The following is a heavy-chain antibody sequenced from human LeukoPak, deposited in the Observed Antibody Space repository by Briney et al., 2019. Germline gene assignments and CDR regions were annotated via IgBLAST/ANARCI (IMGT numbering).Heavy chain of an antibody. CDR1: GGSISSYY. J-gene: IGHJ4*02. V-gene: IGHV4-59*12. Sequence: PSETLSLTCTVSGGSISSYYWSWIRQPPGKGLEWIGYIYYSGSTNYNPSLKSRVTISVDTSKNQFSLKLSSVTAADTAVYYCARRWITMVRGVLDYWGQGTLVTVSS. CDR2: IYYSGST. D-gene: IGHD3-10*01. CDR3: ARRWITMVRGVLDY.